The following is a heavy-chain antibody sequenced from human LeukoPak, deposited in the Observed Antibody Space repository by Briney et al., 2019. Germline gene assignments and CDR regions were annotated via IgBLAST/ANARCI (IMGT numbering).Heavy chain of an antibody. CDR2: INPNSGGT. Sequence: ASVKVSCKASGYTFTGYYTHWVRQAPGQGLEWMGWINPNSGGTNYAQKFQGRVTMTRDTSISTAYMELSRLRSDDTAVYYCAREYCSSTSCYSAFDIWGQGTMATVSS. CDR1: GYTFTGYY. V-gene: IGHV1-2*02. J-gene: IGHJ3*02. CDR3: AREYCSSTSCYSAFDI. D-gene: IGHD2-2*01.